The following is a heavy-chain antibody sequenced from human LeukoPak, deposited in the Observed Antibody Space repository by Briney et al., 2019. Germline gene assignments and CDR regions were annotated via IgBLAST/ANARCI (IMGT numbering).Heavy chain of an antibody. CDR1: GLTFNTYW. J-gene: IGHJ4*02. Sequence: PGGSLRLSCLASGLTFNTYWMHWVRQVPGKGPVWVSRINPDGSVTWDADSVRGRFIISRDDAKNTLYLQMNSLRAEDTALYYCAREAPAYGERYFVSWGQGTPVTVSS. CDR3: AREAPAYGERYFVS. CDR2: INPDGSVT. V-gene: IGHV3-74*01. D-gene: IGHD2-21*01.